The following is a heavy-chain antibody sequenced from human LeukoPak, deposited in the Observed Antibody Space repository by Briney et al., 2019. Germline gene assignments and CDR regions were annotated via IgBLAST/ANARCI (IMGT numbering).Heavy chain of an antibody. V-gene: IGHV3-23*01. CDR1: GFTFSNYA. Sequence: GGPLRLSCAASGFTFSNYAMHWVRQAPGKGLEWVSVISGSGGSTFYADSVTGRFTISRDNSKNTLYLQMNSLRAEDTAVYYCAKDLQDIVVVVAATLFDYWGQGTLVTVSS. D-gene: IGHD2-15*01. CDR3: AKDLQDIVVVVAATLFDY. CDR2: ISGSGGST. J-gene: IGHJ4*02.